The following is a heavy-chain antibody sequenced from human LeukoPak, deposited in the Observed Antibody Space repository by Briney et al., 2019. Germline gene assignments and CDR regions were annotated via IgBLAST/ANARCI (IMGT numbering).Heavy chain of an antibody. D-gene: IGHD3-16*01. CDR3: ARAWGFDY. CDR2: INEDGSEK. CDR1: GFTFSSYR. Sequence: PGGSLRLSCAASGFTFSSYRMTWVRQAPGKGLEWMANINEDGSEKTYVDSVKGRFTISRDNAKNSLYLQMNSLRAEDTAVYYCARAWGFDYWGQGTLVTASS. V-gene: IGHV3-7*05. J-gene: IGHJ4*02.